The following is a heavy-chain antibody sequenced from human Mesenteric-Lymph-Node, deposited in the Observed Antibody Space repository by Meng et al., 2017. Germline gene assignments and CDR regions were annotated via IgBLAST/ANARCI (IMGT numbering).Heavy chain of an antibody. J-gene: IGHJ5*02. CDR1: GYTFTSYP. Sequence: ASVKVSCKASGYTFTSYPISWVRQAPGQGVECMGWISAYNGNTNYAQKLQGRVTITADESTSTAYMELSSLRSEDTAVYYCAREPRPGNIVVVVAAEVGWFDPWGQGTLVTVSS. V-gene: IGHV1-18*01. D-gene: IGHD2-15*01. CDR2: ISAYNGNT. CDR3: AREPRPGNIVVVVAAEVGWFDP.